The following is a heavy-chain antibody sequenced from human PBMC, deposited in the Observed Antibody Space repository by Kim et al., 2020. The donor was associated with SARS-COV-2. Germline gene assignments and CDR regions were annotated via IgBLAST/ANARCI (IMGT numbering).Heavy chain of an antibody. CDR3: ARLDCTGGACSQGFDI. Sequence: SETLSLICSVSSDSIRSRNYYWGWIRQPPGKGLDWIGSMHHTGSKYYNPSLKSRITISLDSSKNQFSLKMSSVTAADTAVYYCARLDCTGGACSQGFDIWGQGTMVIVSS. J-gene: IGHJ3*02. CDR2: MHHTGSK. D-gene: IGHD2-8*02. CDR1: SDSIRSRNYY. V-gene: IGHV4-39*01.